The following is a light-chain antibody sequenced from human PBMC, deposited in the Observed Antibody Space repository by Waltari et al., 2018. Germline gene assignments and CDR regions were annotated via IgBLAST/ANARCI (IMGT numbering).Light chain of an antibody. J-gene: IGLJ1*01. Sequence: QSALTQPPSASGSPGQSVTISCTGTSRDVGGHTYLSWYQQHPGKAPKLMIYEVSKRPSGVPDRFSGSKSGNTASLTVSGLQAEDEADYYCSSYAGSNNLVFGTGTRVTVL. CDR2: EVS. CDR1: SRDVGGHTY. CDR3: SSYAGSNNLV. V-gene: IGLV2-8*01.